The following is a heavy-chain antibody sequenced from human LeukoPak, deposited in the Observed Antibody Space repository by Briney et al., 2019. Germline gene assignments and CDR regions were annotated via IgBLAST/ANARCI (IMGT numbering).Heavy chain of an antibody. CDR2: IYYSGST. V-gene: IGHV4-31*03. J-gene: IGHJ3*02. Sequence: SETLSLTCTVSGGSISSGGYYWSWIRQHPGKGLEWIGYIYYSGSTYYNPSLKSRVTISVDTSKNQFSLKLSSVTAADTAVYYCARDCGYSYGPDAFDIWGQGTMVTVSS. D-gene: IGHD5-18*01. CDR3: ARDCGYSYGPDAFDI. CDR1: GGSISSGGYY.